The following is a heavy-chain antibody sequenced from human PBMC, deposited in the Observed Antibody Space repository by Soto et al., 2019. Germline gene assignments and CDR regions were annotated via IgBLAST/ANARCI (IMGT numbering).Heavy chain of an antibody. J-gene: IGHJ4*02. CDR2: ISYDGSDK. CDR1: GFIFSNYG. Sequence: QVQLVESGGDVVQPGRSLRLSCAASGFIFSNYGMHWVRQAPGKGLEWMAVISYDGSDKYYADSVKGRFTISRDNSKNTLYLQMNSLRTEDTAVYYCAKGSKWLVRDLSEHWGQGTLVTVSS. V-gene: IGHV3-30*18. CDR3: AKGSKWLVRDLSEH. D-gene: IGHD6-19*01.